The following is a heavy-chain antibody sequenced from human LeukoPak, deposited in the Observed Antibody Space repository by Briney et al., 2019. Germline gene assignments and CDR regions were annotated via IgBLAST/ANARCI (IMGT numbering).Heavy chain of an antibody. CDR3: ARGRAYYDSSGFFNY. J-gene: IGHJ4*02. CDR1: GGSISGYY. V-gene: IGHV4-4*07. Sequence: PSEALSLTCTASGGSISGYYWNWIRQPAGKGLEWIGRMYSSGSTSYNPSLTSRVTMSVDTSENQFSLNLNSVTAADTAFYYCARGRAYYDSSGFFNYWGQGILVTVSS. D-gene: IGHD3-22*01. CDR2: MYSSGST.